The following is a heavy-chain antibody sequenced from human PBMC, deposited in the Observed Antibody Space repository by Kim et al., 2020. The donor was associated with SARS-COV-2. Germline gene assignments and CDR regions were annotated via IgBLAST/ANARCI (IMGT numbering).Heavy chain of an antibody. CDR3: ASDLYNAFDI. Sequence: WGSLRLSCAASGFTFSSYAMHWVRQAPGKGLEWVAVISYDGSNKYYADSVKGRFTISRDNSKNTLYLQMNSLRAEDTAVYYCASDLYNAFDIWGQGTMVTVSS. D-gene: IGHD3-16*01. J-gene: IGHJ3*02. CDR1: GFTFSSYA. V-gene: IGHV3-30-3*01. CDR2: ISYDGSNK.